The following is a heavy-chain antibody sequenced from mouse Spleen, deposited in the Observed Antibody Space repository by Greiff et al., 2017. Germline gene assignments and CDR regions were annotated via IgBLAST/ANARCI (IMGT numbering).Heavy chain of an antibody. CDR2: IWTGGGT. J-gene: IGHJ2*01. CDR3: VRDQLGLDY. CDR1: GFSLTSYD. D-gene: IGHD4-1*02. Sequence: ESGPGLVAPSQSLSITCTVSGFSLTSYDISWIRQPPGKGLEWLGVIWTGGGTNYNSAFMSRLSISKDNSKSQVFLKMNSLQTDDTAIYYCVRDQLGLDYWGQGTTLTVSS. V-gene: IGHV2-9-2*01.